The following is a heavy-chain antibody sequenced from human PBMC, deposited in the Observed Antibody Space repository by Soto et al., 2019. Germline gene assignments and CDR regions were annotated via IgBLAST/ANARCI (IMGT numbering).Heavy chain of an antibody. Sequence: QVQLVESGGGVVQPGRSLRLSCAASGFTFSNFGMHWVRHAPVKGLEWVAVISYDGNTKYYADSVKGRFTISRDNSKNTPYLQMDSLRVEDTAVYYCTSQVATGDWGQGTLVTVSS. D-gene: IGHD5-12*01. CDR1: GFTFSNFG. CDR3: TSQVATGD. V-gene: IGHV3-30*03. CDR2: ISYDGNTK. J-gene: IGHJ4*02.